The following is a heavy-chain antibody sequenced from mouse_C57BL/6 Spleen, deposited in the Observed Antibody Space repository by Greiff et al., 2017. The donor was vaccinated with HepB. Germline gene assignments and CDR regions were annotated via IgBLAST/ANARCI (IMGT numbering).Heavy chain of an antibody. CDR3: ARSYYGNYEGYFDV. Sequence: QVQLKQPGAELVRPGSSVKLSCKASGYTFTSYWMHWVKQRPIQGLEWIGNIDPSDSETHYNQKFKDKATLTVDKSSSTAYMQLSSLTSEDSAVYYCARSYYGNYEGYFDVWGTGTTVTVSS. CDR2: IDPSDSET. D-gene: IGHD2-1*01. J-gene: IGHJ1*03. CDR1: GYTFTSYW. V-gene: IGHV1-52*01.